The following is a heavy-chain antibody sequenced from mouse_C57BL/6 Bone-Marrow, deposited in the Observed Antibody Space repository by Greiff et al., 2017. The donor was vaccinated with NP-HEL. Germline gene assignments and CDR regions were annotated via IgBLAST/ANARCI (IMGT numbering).Heavy chain of an antibody. CDR1: GFTFSSYA. J-gene: IGHJ4*01. CDR3: ARSPLLLYYAMDY. V-gene: IGHV5-4*01. D-gene: IGHD2-10*01. Sequence: EVQRVESGGGLVKPGGSLKLSCAASGFTFSSYAMSWVRQTPEKRLEWVATISDGGSYTYYPDNVKGRFTISRDNAKNNLYLQMSHLKSEDTAMYYCARSPLLLYYAMDYWGQGTSVTVSS. CDR2: ISDGGSYT.